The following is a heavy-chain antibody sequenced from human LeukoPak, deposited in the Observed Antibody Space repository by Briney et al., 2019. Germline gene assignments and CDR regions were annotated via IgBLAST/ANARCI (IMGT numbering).Heavy chain of an antibody. CDR1: GFTFSSYG. J-gene: IGHJ5*02. D-gene: IGHD6-19*01. Sequence: GGSLRLSCAASGFTFSSYGMHWVRQAPGKGLEWVAVISSDGSKKYYADSVKGRFTISRDNAKNSLYLQMNSLRAEDTAVYYCARASSGWYNWFDPWGQGTLVTVSS. CDR3: ARASSGWYNWFDP. V-gene: IGHV3-30*12. CDR2: ISSDGSKK.